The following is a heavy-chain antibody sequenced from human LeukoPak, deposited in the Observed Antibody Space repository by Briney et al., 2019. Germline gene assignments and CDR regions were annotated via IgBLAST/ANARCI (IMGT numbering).Heavy chain of an antibody. CDR2: ISGSGGST. CDR3: AKNRLVRGTYYFDY. D-gene: IGHD3-10*01. CDR1: GFTFSSYA. Sequence: GGSLRLSCAASGFTFSSYAMSWVRQAPGKGLEWVSAISGSGGSTYYADSVKGRFTISRGNSKNTLYLQMNSLRAEDTAVYYCAKNRLVRGTYYFDYWGQGTLVTVSS. V-gene: IGHV3-23*01. J-gene: IGHJ4*02.